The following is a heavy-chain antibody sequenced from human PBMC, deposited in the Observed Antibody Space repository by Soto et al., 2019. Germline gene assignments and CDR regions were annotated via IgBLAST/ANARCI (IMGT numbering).Heavy chain of an antibody. V-gene: IGHV4-34*01. Sequence: SETLSLTCTVSGGSFSGYYWSWIRQPPGKGLEWIGEINHSGSTNYNPSLKSRVTISVDTSKDQFSLKLSSVTAADTAVYYCARRGPRIAARPGEFYYYYGMDVWGQGTTVTVSS. CDR2: INHSGST. J-gene: IGHJ6*02. CDR1: GGSFSGYY. CDR3: ARRGPRIAARPGEFYYYYGMDV. D-gene: IGHD6-6*01.